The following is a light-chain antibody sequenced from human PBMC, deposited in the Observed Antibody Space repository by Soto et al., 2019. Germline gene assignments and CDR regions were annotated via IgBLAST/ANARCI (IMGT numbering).Light chain of an antibody. CDR2: DAS. CDR3: QQRSNWPQLT. CDR1: QSVSSY. Sequence: EIVLTQSPATLSLSPGERATLSCRASQSVSSYLAWYQQKPGQAPRLLIYDASNRATGIPARFSGSGSGTDFPPTISSLEPEDVAVYYCQQRSNWPQLTFGGGTKVEIK. V-gene: IGKV3-11*01. J-gene: IGKJ4*01.